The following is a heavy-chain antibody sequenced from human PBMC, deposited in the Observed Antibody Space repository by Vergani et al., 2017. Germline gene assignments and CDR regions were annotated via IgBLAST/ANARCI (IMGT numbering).Heavy chain of an antibody. V-gene: IGHV3-30*18. Sequence: VEAGGGVVQPGRSLRLSCAVSGFRFSDYGMHWVRQAPGRGLEWVALISYDGDTTYYEDSVKGRFTISRDNSKNTLFLQMHSLRVEDTALYYCAKFPLNITTPDRGDFWGQGSLVTVSS. CDR1: GFRFSDYG. CDR3: AKFPLNITTPDRGDF. D-gene: IGHD1-1*01. CDR2: ISYDGDTT. J-gene: IGHJ4*02.